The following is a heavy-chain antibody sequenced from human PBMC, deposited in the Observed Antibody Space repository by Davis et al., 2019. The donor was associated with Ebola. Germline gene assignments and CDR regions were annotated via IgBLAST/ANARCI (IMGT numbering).Heavy chain of an antibody. Sequence: GESLKISCAASGFTFSSYGMHWVRQAPGKGLEWVAVIWYDGSNKYYADSVKGRFTISRDNSKNTLYLQMNSLRAEDTAVYYCARVPPHEAFDIWGQGTMVTVSS. J-gene: IGHJ3*02. V-gene: IGHV3-33*01. CDR1: GFTFSSYG. CDR2: IWYDGSNK. CDR3: ARVPPHEAFDI.